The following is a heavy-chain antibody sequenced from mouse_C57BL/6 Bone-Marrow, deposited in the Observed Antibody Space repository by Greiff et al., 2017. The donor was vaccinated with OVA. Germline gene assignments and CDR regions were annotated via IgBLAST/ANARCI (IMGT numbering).Heavy chain of an antibody. CDR3: ARGVYYGYDGYYYAMDY. J-gene: IGHJ4*01. CDR1: GFTFSDYG. CDR2: ISSGSSTS. D-gene: IGHD2-2*01. Sequence: EVKLMESGGGLVKPGGSLKLSCAASGFTFSDYGIHWVSQTPGQGLEWVAYISSGSSTSYYADTVKGRVTISRDNAKNTLFLQMTSLRSEDTAMYYCARGVYYGYDGYYYAMDYWGQGTSVTVSS. V-gene: IGHV5-17*01.